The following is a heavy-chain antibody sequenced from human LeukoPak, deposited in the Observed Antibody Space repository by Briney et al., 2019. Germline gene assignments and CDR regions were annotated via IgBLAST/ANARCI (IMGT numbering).Heavy chain of an antibody. CDR2: IYYSGST. CDR3: AREGGDGDGDAFDI. J-gene: IGHJ3*02. D-gene: IGHD4-17*01. Sequence: PSETLSLTCTVSGGSISSYYWSWIRQPPGKGLEWIGYIYYSGSTNYNPFLKSRVTISVDTSKNQFSLKLSSVTAADTAVYYCAREGGDGDGDAFDIWGQGTMVTVSS. CDR1: GGSISSYY. V-gene: IGHV4-59*01.